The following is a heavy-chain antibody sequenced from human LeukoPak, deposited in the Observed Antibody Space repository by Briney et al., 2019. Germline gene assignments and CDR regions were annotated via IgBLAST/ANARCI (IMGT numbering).Heavy chain of an antibody. V-gene: IGHV4-59*08. CDR3: ARRTSHWANWFDP. Sequence: SENLSLTCTVSGDSSSTYYWNWIRQPPGRGLEWIGHIHNSGSTNYNPSLKSRVTISEDTSNNQFSLKLNSVTAADTAVYYCARRTSHWANWFDPWGQGILVTVAS. D-gene: IGHD7-27*01. CDR1: GDSSSTYY. CDR2: IHNSGST. J-gene: IGHJ5*02.